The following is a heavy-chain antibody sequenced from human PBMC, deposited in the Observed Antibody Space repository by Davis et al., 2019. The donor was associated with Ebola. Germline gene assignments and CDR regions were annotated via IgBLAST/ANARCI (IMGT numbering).Heavy chain of an antibody. CDR1: GGSFSDSY. V-gene: IGHV4-34*01. Sequence: PSETLSLTCAVYGGSFSDSYWTWLRQLPGKGLEWIGEINHSGTAGYHPSLKSRVTMSVDTSKNQFSLKMTSVTAADTAVYYCSRGVYGAYFDSWGQGTLVTVSS. D-gene: IGHD4-17*01. CDR2: INHSGTA. J-gene: IGHJ4*02. CDR3: SRGVYGAYFDS.